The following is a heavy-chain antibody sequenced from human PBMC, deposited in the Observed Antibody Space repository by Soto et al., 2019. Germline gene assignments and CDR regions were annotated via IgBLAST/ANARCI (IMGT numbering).Heavy chain of an antibody. CDR2: VYYSGST. J-gene: IGHJ4*02. D-gene: IGHD3-16*01. V-gene: IGHV4-39*01. Sequence: XTLSLPCTVSGGSPNSRNDYWGWIRQPPGRGLEWIGSVYYSGSTHDNPSLQSRVSIYVDTSRNQFSLNLISVTAEYTPLYFCERQPRGPGYGERGLYFDHWGQGTLGTVS. CDR1: GGSPNSRNDY. CDR3: ERQPRGPGYGERGLYFDH.